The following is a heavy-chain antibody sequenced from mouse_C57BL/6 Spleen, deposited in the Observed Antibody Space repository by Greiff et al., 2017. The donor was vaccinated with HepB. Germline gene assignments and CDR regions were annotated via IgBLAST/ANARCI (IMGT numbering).Heavy chain of an antibody. D-gene: IGHD4-1*01. J-gene: IGHJ2*01. V-gene: IGHV1-69*01. Sequence: VQLQQPGAELVMPGASVKLSCKASGYTFPSYWMHWVKQRPGQGLGWIGEIDPSDSYTNYNQKFKGKSTLTVDKSSSTAYMQLSSLTSEDSAVYYCARRNVGFDYCGRGTTLTVYS. CDR3: ARRNVGFDY. CDR2: IDPSDSYT. CDR1: GYTFPSYW.